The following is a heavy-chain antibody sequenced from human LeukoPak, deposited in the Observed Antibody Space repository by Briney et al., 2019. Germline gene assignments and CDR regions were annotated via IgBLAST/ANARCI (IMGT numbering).Heavy chain of an antibody. CDR2: ISAYNGNT. CDR3: ARVVAAAKGGSYYYYYMDV. Sequence: ASVKVSCKASGYTFTSYGISWVRQAPGQGLEWMEWISAYNGNTNYAQKLQGRVTMTTDTSTSTAYMELRSLRSDDTAVYYCARVVAAAKGGSYYYYYMDVWGKGTTVTVSS. V-gene: IGHV1-18*01. J-gene: IGHJ6*03. D-gene: IGHD6-13*01. CDR1: GYTFTSYG.